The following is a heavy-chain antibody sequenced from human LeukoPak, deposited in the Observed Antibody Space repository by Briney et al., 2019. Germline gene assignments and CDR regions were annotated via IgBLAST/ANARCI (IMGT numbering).Heavy chain of an antibody. CDR1: GFTVSSNY. CDR2: IYSGGST. V-gene: IGHV3-66*01. CDR3: ARGFYDSSGYPTFDY. D-gene: IGHD3-22*01. Sequence: PGGSLRLSCAASGFTVSSNYMSWVRQAPGKGLEWVSVIYSGGSTYYADSVKGRFTNSRDNSKNTLYLQMNSLRAEDTAVYYCARGFYDSSGYPTFDYWGQGTLVTVSS. J-gene: IGHJ4*02.